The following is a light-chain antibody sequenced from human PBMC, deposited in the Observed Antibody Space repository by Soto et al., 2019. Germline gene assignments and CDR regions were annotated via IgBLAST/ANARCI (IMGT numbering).Light chain of an antibody. V-gene: IGLV8-61*01. J-gene: IGLJ2*01. Sequence: QAVVTQAPSFAVSPGGTVTLTCGLTSGSVSTTYYPSWYQQTPGQAPRKLIYRTNIRSSGVPDRFSGSILGNKAALTIPGAQADDESDYHCMLYMGGGLVVFGGGTQLTVL. CDR3: MLYMGGGLVV. CDR2: RTN. CDR1: SGSVSTTYY.